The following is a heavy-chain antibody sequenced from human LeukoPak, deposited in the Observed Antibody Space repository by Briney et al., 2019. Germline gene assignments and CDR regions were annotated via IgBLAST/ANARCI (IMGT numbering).Heavy chain of an antibody. CDR3: ARGFTRIYYFDY. V-gene: IGHV1-46*01. J-gene: IGHJ4*02. D-gene: IGHD1-1*01. CDR2: VIPGGGGT. Sequence: EASVKVSCKASGYTFTGYYMHWVRQAPGQGLEWMGVVIPGGGGTSYAQQFQGRVTMTRDMSTRTVYMELSSLTSDDTAVYYCARGFTRIYYFDYWGQGTLVTVSS. CDR1: GYTFTGYY.